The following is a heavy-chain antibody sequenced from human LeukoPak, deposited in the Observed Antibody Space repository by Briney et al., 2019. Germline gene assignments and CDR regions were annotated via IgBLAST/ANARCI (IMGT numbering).Heavy chain of an antibody. V-gene: IGHV4-4*02. CDR2: IYHSGNN. J-gene: IGHJ4*02. CDR3: ARVYNWNSSGLGAPRD. Sequence: PSGTLSLTCAVSGGSISSNNWWSWVRQPPGKGLEWIGEIYHSGNNNYNPSLKSRVTISVDKSRNQSSLKLSSVTAADTAVYYCARVYNWNSSGLGAPRDWGRGTLVTVSS. D-gene: IGHD1-7*01. CDR1: GGSISSNNW.